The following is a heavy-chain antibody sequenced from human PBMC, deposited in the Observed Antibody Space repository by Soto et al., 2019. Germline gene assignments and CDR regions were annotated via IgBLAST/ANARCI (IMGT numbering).Heavy chain of an antibody. V-gene: IGHV3-21*01. CDR1: GFTFSSYS. CDR2: ISSSSSYI. Sequence: EVQLVESGGGLVKPGGSLRLSCAASGFTFSSYSMNLVRQSQGKGLEWVSSISSSSSYIYYADSLKGRFTISRDNAKNSLYQPMDSLRAEDTAVYYCARDGGYSSSPIDCWGQGTLVTVSS. CDR3: ARDGGYSSSPIDC. J-gene: IGHJ4*02. D-gene: IGHD6-6*01.